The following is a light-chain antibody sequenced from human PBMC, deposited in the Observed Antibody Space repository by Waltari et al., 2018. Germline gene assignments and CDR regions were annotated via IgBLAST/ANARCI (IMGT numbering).Light chain of an antibody. CDR3: SSFTTSDTLVI. CDR1: GRDIGAYDY. J-gene: IGLJ2*01. V-gene: IGLV2-14*03. Sequence: QSALTQPASVSGSPGQSITISCTGTGRDIGAYDYVSCYQQPPDKVPKVIIYDVSLRPSGISDRFSGSKSGNTASLTISGLQAEDEGDYYCSSFTTSDTLVIFGGGTKVTVL. CDR2: DVS.